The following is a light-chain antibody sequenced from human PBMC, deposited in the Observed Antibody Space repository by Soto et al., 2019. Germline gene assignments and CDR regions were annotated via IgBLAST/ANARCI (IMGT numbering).Light chain of an antibody. CDR1: QSVYNN. CDR2: GAS. J-gene: IGKJ3*01. CDR3: QQYNNWPPVT. V-gene: IGKV3-15*01. Sequence: MVITQAPATLSVSPWERATRSCRASQSVYNNLAWYQQKPGQAPRLLIYGASTRATGIPARFSGSGSGTEFTLTISSLQSEDFAVYFCQQYNNWPPVTLGPGTKVYI.